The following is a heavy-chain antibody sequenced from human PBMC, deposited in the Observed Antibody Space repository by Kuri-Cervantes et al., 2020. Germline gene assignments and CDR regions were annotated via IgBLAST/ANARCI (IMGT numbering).Heavy chain of an antibody. CDR2: INEGANVK. D-gene: IGHD3-10*01. J-gene: IGHJ4*02. CDR1: GFTFRDYW. V-gene: IGHV3-7*04. Sequence: GGSLRLSCVASGFTFRDYWMSWVRQAPGEGLEWVANINEGANVKYYVESVKGRFIISRDNAKNSLYLQMTSLRVEDTAIYYCARTGKSGWNEDYWGQGTLVTVSS. CDR3: ARTGKSGWNEDY.